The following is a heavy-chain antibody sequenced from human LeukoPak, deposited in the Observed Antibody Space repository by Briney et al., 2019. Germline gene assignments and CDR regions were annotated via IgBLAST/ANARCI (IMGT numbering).Heavy chain of an antibody. V-gene: IGHV4-34*01. CDR2: INHSGST. D-gene: IGHD5-18*01. J-gene: IGHJ4*02. CDR3: ARHNEETAMSAGY. Sequence: SETLSLTCAVYGGSFSGYYWSWIRQPPGKGLEWIGEINHSGSTNYNPSLKSRVTISADTSKNQFSLKLSSVTAADTAVYYCARHNEETAMSAGYWGQGTLVTVSS. CDR1: GGSFSGYY.